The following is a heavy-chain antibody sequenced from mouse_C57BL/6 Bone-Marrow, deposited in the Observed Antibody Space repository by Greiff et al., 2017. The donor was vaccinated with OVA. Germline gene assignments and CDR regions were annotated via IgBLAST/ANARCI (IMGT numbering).Heavy chain of an antibody. J-gene: IGHJ4*01. Sequence: VQLQQSGAELARPGASVKLSCKASGYTFTSYGISWVKQRTGQGLEWIGEIYPRSGNTYYNEKFKGKATLTADKSSSTAYMELRSLTAEDSAVYFCARDYGYRLYAMDYWGQGTSVTVSS. CDR1: GYTFTSYG. CDR3: ARDYGYRLYAMDY. V-gene: IGHV1-81*01. D-gene: IGHD2-2*01. CDR2: IYPRSGNT.